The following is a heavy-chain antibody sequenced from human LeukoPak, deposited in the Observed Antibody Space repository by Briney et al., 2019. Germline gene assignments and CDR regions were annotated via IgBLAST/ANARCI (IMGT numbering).Heavy chain of an antibody. CDR1: GYTFTNYV. D-gene: IGHD4-23*01. CDR2: ISVYNGDT. CDR3: ARDYGGNSGWFDP. V-gene: IGHV1-18*01. Sequence: ASVKVSCKASGYTFTNYVITWVRQAPGQGLEWMGWISVYNGDTNYAQNLQGRVTMTTDTSASTAYMELRSLRSDDTAVYYCARDYGGNSGWFDPWGQGTLVTVSS. J-gene: IGHJ5*02.